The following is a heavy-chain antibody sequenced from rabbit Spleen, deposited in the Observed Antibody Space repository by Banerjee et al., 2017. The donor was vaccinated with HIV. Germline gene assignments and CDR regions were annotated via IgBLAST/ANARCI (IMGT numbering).Heavy chain of an antibody. CDR1: GFSFSSSDY. Sequence: QEQLEESGGDLVKPGASLTLTCTASGFSFSSSDYMCWVRQAPGKGLEWIACIDTGSRDFTYYASWAKGRFTISKTSSTTVTLQMTSLTVADTATYFCASDTGSSFSTYGMDLWGQGTLVTVS. D-gene: IGHD8-1*01. V-gene: IGHV1S45*01. J-gene: IGHJ6*01. CDR3: ASDTGSSFSTYGMDL. CDR2: IDTGSRDFT.